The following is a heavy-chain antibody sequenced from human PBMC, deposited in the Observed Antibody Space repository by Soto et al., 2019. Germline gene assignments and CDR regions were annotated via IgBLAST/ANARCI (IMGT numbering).Heavy chain of an antibody. CDR3: AHRPSYCSGGSCYSGFDY. CDR1: WFSLSTSGVG. J-gene: IGHJ4*02. D-gene: IGHD2-15*01. Sequence: QITLKEAGPTLVKPTQTLTLTCTFSWFSLSTSGVGVGWIRQPPGKALEWLALIYWDDDKRYRPSLKSRLTITKDTSKNQVVLTMTNMDPVDTATYYCAHRPSYCSGGSCYSGFDYWGQGTLVTVSS. V-gene: IGHV2-5*02. CDR2: IYWDDDK.